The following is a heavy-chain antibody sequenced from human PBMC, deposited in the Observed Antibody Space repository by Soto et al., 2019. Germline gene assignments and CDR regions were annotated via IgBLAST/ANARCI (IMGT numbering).Heavy chain of an antibody. V-gene: IGHV4-31*03. Sequence: SETLSLTCTVSGGSISSGGYYWSWIRQHPGKGLEWIGYIYYSGSTYYNPSLKSRVTISVDTSKNQFSLKLSSVTAADTAVYYCAGGLILYCSSTSCYFSHFYYWGQGTLVTVSS. D-gene: IGHD2-2*01. CDR3: AGGLILYCSSTSCYFSHFYY. CDR1: GGSISSGGYY. CDR2: IYYSGST. J-gene: IGHJ4*02.